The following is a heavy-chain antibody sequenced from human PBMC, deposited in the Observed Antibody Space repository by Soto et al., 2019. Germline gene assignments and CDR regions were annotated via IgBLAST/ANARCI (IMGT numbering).Heavy chain of an antibody. CDR3: VVAAQPNYFDH. CDR1: GYTLSSYG. D-gene: IGHD2-15*01. V-gene: IGHV1-18*01. J-gene: IGHJ4*02. CDR2: ISAYNGNT. Sequence: QVQLVQSGAEVKNPGASVKVSCKASGYTLSSYGISWVRQAPGQGLEWMGWISAYNGNTKYAQKLQGRVTMTTDTSTITAYMELRSLRSADTAVYYCVVAAQPNYFDHWGQGTLVTVSS.